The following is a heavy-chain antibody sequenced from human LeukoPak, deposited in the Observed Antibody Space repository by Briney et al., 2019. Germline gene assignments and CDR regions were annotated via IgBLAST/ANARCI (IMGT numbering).Heavy chain of an antibody. Sequence: SQTLSLTCAVSGGSISSGGYSWSWIRQPPGTGLEWIGYIYHSGSTYYNPSLKSRVTISVDRSKNQFSLKLSSVTAADTAVYYCARENIAAAGYFDYWGQGTLVTVSS. CDR3: ARENIAAAGYFDY. V-gene: IGHV4-30-2*01. J-gene: IGHJ4*02. CDR1: GGSISSGGYS. CDR2: IYHSGST. D-gene: IGHD6-13*01.